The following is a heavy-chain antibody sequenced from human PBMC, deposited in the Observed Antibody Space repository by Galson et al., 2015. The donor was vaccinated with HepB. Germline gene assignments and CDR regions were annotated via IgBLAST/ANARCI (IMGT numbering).Heavy chain of an antibody. CDR2: IYWDDDK. J-gene: IGHJ4*02. D-gene: IGHD2-21*01. V-gene: IGHV2-5*02. Sequence: PALVKPTQTLTLTCTLSGVSLSSRGVGVGWVRQPPGKALEWLALIYWDDDKRYRPSLKSRLTITMDTSKNQVVLTMTNLDPVDTATYFCAHSPYCGGDCRHLDYWGQGTLVTVSS. CDR1: GVSLSSRGVG. CDR3: AHSPYCGGDCRHLDY.